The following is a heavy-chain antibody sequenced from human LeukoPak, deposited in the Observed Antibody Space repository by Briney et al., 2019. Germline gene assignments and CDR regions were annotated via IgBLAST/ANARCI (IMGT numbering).Heavy chain of an antibody. CDR2: IYYSGST. CDR1: GGSISSYY. V-gene: IGHV4-59*12. Sequence: SETLSLTCTVSGGSISSYYWSWIRQPPGKGLEWIGYIYYSGSTNYNPSLKSRVTISVDTSKNQFSLKLSSVTAADTAVYYCAGRVVPAAIRYYYYMDVWGKGTTVTVSS. CDR3: AGRVVPAAIRYYYYMDV. D-gene: IGHD2-2*02. J-gene: IGHJ6*03.